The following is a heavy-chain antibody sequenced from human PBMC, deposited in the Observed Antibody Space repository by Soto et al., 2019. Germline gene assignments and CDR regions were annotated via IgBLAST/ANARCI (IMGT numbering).Heavy chain of an antibody. CDR3: ASGRDGNNYGSDH. CDR2: IKQDGSDK. Sequence: EVQLVESGGGLVQPGGSLRLSCAASGFTFSTYWMSWVRQAPGKGLEWVANIKQDGSDKYYVDSVKGRFTISRDNAKNSLYQKMNSLSAGDTAVYYWASGRDGNNYGSDHGGQGTLFTVSS. D-gene: IGHD5-12*01. CDR1: GFTFSTYW. V-gene: IGHV3-7*02. J-gene: IGHJ4*02.